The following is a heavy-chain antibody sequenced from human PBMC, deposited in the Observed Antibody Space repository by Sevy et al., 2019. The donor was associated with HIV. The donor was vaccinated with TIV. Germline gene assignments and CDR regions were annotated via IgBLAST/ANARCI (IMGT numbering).Heavy chain of an antibody. CDR2: IWFDGSNT. CDR3: ARDLEFYDYGDYGPAFMPDY. CDR1: GFTFSTYG. J-gene: IGHJ4*02. D-gene: IGHD4-17*01. Sequence: GGSLRLSCAASGFTFSTYGMHWVRQAPGKGLEWVAVIWFDGSNTYYADSVEGRFTISRDMAKNTLHLKMNSLKAEDTAVYYCARDLEFYDYGDYGPAFMPDYWGQGTLVTVSS. V-gene: IGHV3-33*01.